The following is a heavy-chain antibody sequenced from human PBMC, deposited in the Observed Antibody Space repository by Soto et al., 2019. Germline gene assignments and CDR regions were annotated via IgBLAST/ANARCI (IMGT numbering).Heavy chain of an antibody. CDR1: GYTFTTYG. CDR2: ISAYNAYT. V-gene: IGHV1-18*01. Sequence: QVQLVQSGAEVKKPGASVKVSCKASGYTFTTYGITWVRQAPGQGLEWMGWISAYNAYTNYAQKLQGRVTMTTDTSTSTANMELRSLRSDDTAVYYCARDGDYGDYAWWGQGTLVTVSS. J-gene: IGHJ4*02. CDR3: ARDGDYGDYAW. D-gene: IGHD4-17*01.